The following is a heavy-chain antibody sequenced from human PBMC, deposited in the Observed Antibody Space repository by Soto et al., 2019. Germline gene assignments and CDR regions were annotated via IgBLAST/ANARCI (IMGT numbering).Heavy chain of an antibody. CDR1: GYTFTGYY. D-gene: IGHD1-26*01. J-gene: IGHJ3*02. CDR3: ATRRGDIVGATTPYDAFDI. V-gene: IGHV1-2*02. CDR2: INPNSGGT. Sequence: ASVKVSCKASGYTFTGYYMHWVRQAPGQGLEWMGWINPNSGGTNYEQKFQGRVTMTRDTSISTAYMELSRLRSDDTAVYYCATRRGDIVGATTPYDAFDIWGQGTMVTVSS.